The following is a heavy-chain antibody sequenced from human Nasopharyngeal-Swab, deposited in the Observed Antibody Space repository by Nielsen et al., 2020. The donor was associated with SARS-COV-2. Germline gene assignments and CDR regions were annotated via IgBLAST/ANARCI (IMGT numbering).Heavy chain of an antibody. D-gene: IGHD3-9*01. CDR2: INSDGSST. Sequence: WIRQPPGKGLVWVSRINSDGSSTSYADSVKGRFTISRDNAKNTLYLQMNSLRAEDTAVYYCAREGSFRYFGWLLYPLYYGMDVWGQGTTVTVSS. J-gene: IGHJ6*02. CDR3: AREGSFRYFGWLLYPLYYGMDV. V-gene: IGHV3-74*01.